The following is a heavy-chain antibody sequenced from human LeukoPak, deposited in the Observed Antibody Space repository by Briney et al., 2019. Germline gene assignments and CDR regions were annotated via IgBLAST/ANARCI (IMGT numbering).Heavy chain of an antibody. J-gene: IGHJ4*02. CDR1: GYTITSYY. D-gene: IGHD2-15*01. CDR3: WRDYRKVVVDGIAPSAGHMDY. V-gene: IGHV1-46*01. CDR2: INPSGGST. Sequence: WASVMVSCKASGYTITSYYIHWVRHPPGQGLEWMGIINPSGGSTSYEQKFEGRIIITRNITTSTVYKELSILSSDDIAEYYSWRDYRKVVVDGIAPSAGHMDYWGQGTLVTVSS.